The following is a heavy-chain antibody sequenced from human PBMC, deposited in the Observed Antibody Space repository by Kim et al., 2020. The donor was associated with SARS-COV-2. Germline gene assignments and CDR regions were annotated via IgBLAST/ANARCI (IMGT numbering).Heavy chain of an antibody. CDR3: ARDFGHTAMVFYFDY. V-gene: IGHV3-30*04. J-gene: IGHJ4*02. CDR2: ISYDGSNK. CDR1: GFTFSRYA. D-gene: IGHD5-18*01. Sequence: GGSLRLSCAASGFTFSRYAMHWVRRAPGKGLEWVAVISYDGSNKYSADSVKGRFTISRDNYKNTLYLQMNSLRAEDTALYYCARDFGHTAMVFYFDYWGQGTLVTVSS.